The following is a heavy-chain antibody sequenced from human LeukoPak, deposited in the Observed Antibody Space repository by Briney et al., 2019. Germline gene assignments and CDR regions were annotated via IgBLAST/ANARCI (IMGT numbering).Heavy chain of an antibody. J-gene: IGHJ4*02. D-gene: IGHD4-17*01. CDR1: GFTFSDYY. V-gene: IGHV3-11*04. CDR3: AKDFHDYGDYVDY. Sequence: KPGGSLRLSCAASGFTFSDYYMSWIRQAPGKGLEWVSYISSSGSTIYYADSVKGRFTISRDNSKNTLYLQMNSLRAEDTAVYYCAKDFHDYGDYVDYWGQGTLVTVSS. CDR2: ISSSGSTI.